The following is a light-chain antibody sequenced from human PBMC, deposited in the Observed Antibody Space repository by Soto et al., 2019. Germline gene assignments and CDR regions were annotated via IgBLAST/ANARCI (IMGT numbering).Light chain of an antibody. CDR1: SGHSIYA. V-gene: IGLV4-69*01. CDR2: LNSDGSH. Sequence: QAVVTQSPSASASLGASVKLTCTLSSGHSIYAIAWHQQQPEKGPRYLMKLNSDGSHSKGDGLPDRFSGSSSGAERYLTISSLQSEDEADYYCQTWGTGIHYVFGTGTKVTVL. CDR3: QTWGTGIHYV. J-gene: IGLJ1*01.